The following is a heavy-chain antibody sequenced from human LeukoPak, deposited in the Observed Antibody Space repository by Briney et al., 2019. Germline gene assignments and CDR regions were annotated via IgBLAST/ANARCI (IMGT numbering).Heavy chain of an antibody. CDR3: AKDLAGSGSYSFDY. V-gene: IGHV3-23*01. CDR2: ISGSGGST. J-gene: IGHJ4*02. CDR1: GFTFSNYA. Sequence: GGSLRLSCAASGFTFSNYAMNWVRQAPGRGLEWVSAISGSGGSTYYADSVKGRFTTSRHNSKTTLYLQMNSLRAEDTAVYYCAKDLAGSGSYSFDYWGQGTLVTVSS. D-gene: IGHD1-26*01.